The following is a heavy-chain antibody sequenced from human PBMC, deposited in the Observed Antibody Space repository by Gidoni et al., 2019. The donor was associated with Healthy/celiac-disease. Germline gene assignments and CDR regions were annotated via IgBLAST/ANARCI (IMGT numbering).Heavy chain of an antibody. Sequence: EVQLVESGGGLVQPGRSLRLSCTASGFTFGAYAMSWVRQAPGKGLEWVGFIRSKAYGGTTEYAASVKGRFTISRDDSKSIAYLQMNSLKTEDTAVYYCTRSGRYCSGGSCYFRYYYYGMDVWGQGTTVTVSS. D-gene: IGHD2-15*01. CDR3: TRSGRYCSGGSCYFRYYYYGMDV. V-gene: IGHV3-49*04. CDR1: GFTFGAYA. CDR2: IRSKAYGGTT. J-gene: IGHJ6*02.